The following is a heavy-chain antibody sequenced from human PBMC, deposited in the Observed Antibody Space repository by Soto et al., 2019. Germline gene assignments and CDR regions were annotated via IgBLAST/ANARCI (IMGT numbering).Heavy chain of an antibody. CDR3: AKVRKVYYHDSSGYDY. V-gene: IGHV3-23*01. CDR1: GFTFSSYA. J-gene: IGHJ4*02. CDR2: ISGSGVST. D-gene: IGHD3-22*01. Sequence: PGGSLRLSCAASGFTFSSYAISWVHQAPGKGLEWVSAISGSGVSTYYADSVKGRFTISRDNSKNTLYLQMNSLRAEDTAVYYCAKVRKVYYHDSSGYDYWGQGTLVTVCS.